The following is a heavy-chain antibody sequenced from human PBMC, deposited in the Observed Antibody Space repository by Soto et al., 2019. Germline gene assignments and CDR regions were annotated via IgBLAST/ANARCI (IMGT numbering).Heavy chain of an antibody. CDR1: GGTFSSYA. CDR3: ERTLRPAGSYYYYGMDA. V-gene: IGHV1-69*13. D-gene: IGHD2-2*01. CDR2: IIPIFGTA. Sequence: SVKVSCNASGGTFSSYAISWVRQAPGQGLEWMGGIIPIFGTANYAQKFQGRVTITADESTTTAYMELSSLRSEDTAVYYCERTLRPAGSYYYYGMDAWGQGTTVTVSS. J-gene: IGHJ6*02.